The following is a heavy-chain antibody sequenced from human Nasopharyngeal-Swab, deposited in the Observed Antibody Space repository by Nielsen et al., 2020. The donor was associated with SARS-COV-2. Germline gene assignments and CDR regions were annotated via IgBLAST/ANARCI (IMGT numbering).Heavy chain of an antibody. CDR1: GYTFTSYD. Sequence: ASVKVSCKASGYTFTSYDINWVRQATGQGLEWMGWMNPNSGNTGYAQKFQGRVTITRNTSISTAYMELSSLRSEDTAVYYCATHGVYDYVWGSYRWGLPDYWGQGTLVTVSS. J-gene: IGHJ4*02. V-gene: IGHV1-8*03. CDR2: MNPNSGNT. CDR3: ATHGVYDYVWGSYRWGLPDY. D-gene: IGHD3-16*02.